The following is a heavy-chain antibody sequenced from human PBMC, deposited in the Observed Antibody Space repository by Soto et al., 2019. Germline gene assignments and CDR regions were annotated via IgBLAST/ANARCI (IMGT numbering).Heavy chain of an antibody. Sequence: EVQLVESGGGLVQPGGSLRLSCAASGFTFSSYSMNWVRQAPGKGLEWVSYISSSSSTIYYADSVKGRFTISRDNAKNSLYLQMNSLRDEDTAVYYCAAGSNYYDSSGYPWGQGTLVTVSS. CDR2: ISSSSSTI. D-gene: IGHD3-22*01. J-gene: IGHJ5*02. V-gene: IGHV3-48*02. CDR3: AAGSNYYDSSGYP. CDR1: GFTFSSYS.